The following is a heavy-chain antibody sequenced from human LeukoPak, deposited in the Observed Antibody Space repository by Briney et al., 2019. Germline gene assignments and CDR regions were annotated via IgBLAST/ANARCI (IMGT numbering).Heavy chain of an antibody. CDR3: AELAITMIGGV. Sequence: GGSLRLSCAASGLTFSSYEMNWVRQAPGKGLEWVSYISSSGSTIYYTDSVKGRFTISRDNAKNSLYLQKNSLRAEDTAVYYCAELAITMIGGVWGKGTTVTISS. V-gene: IGHV3-48*03. CDR2: ISSSGSTI. J-gene: IGHJ6*04. D-gene: IGHD3-10*02. CDR1: GLTFSSYE.